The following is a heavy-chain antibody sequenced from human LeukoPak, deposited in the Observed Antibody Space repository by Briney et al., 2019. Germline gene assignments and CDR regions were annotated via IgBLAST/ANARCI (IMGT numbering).Heavy chain of an antibody. CDR2: TYYRSKWYN. D-gene: IGHD5-18*01. J-gene: IGHJ4*02. CDR3: AREYTNTFDY. V-gene: IGHV6-1*01. Sequence: SQTLSLTCVISGDSVSSNSVAWNWIRQFPSRGLEWLGRTYYRSKWYNYYAASVKSRMTINPDTSKNEFSLQLNSVTPEDTAVYYCAREYTNTFDYWGQGTPVTVSS. CDR1: GDSVSSNSVA.